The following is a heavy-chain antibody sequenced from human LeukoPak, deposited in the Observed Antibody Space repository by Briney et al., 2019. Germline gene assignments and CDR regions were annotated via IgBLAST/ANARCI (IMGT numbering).Heavy chain of an antibody. Sequence: GGSLRLSCAASGFTFSSYAMNWVRQAPGKGLEWVSGISGSGGNTYYADSVKGRFTVSRDNSKNTLFLQMNSLRAEDTAVYYCAKDGGLWVSAHWGDSWGRGTLVTVSS. J-gene: IGHJ4*02. V-gene: IGHV3-23*01. CDR2: ISGSGGNT. CDR3: AKDGGLWVSAHWGDS. CDR1: GFTFSSYA. D-gene: IGHD7-27*01.